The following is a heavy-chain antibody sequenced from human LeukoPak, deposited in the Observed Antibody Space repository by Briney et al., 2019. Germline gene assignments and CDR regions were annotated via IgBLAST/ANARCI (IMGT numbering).Heavy chain of an antibody. J-gene: IGHJ3*02. CDR3: ARDEGSGSNWGSPDAFDI. CDR2: IYYSGIS. CDR1: GGSISSSSYY. Sequence: SETLSLTCTVSGGSISSSSYYWNWIRQPPGKGLEWIGYIYYSGISNYNPSLKSRVTISLDTSKNQFSLNLSSVTAADTAVYYCARDEGSGSNWGSPDAFDIWGQGTMVTVSS. V-gene: IGHV4-61*01. D-gene: IGHD7-27*01.